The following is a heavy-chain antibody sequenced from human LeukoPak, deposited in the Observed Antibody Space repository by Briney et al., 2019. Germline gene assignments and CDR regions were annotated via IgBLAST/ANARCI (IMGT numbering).Heavy chain of an antibody. CDR2: ISSSSSYI. CDR1: GFTFSSYS. D-gene: IGHD5-18*01. Sequence: GGSLRLSCAASGFTFSSYSMNWVRQAPGKGLEWVSSISSSSSYIYYADSVKGRFTISRDNAKNSLYLQMNSLRAEDTAVYYCARDLSGVTGYTYGRGIVYWGQGTLVTVPS. V-gene: IGHV3-21*01. J-gene: IGHJ4*02. CDR3: ARDLSGVTGYTYGRGIVY.